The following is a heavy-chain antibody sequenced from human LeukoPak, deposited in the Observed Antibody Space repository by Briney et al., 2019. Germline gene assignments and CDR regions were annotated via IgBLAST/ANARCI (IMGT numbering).Heavy chain of an antibody. CDR3: AKPPGDY. V-gene: IGHV3-30*18. D-gene: IGHD3-10*01. CDR1: GFTFSSYG. Sequence: GGSLRLSCAASGFTFSSYGMHWVRQAPGKGLEWVAVISYDGSNKYYADSVKGRFTISRDNSKNTLYLQMNSLRAEDTAVYYCAKPPGDYWGQGTLVTVSS. CDR2: ISYDGSNK. J-gene: IGHJ4*02.